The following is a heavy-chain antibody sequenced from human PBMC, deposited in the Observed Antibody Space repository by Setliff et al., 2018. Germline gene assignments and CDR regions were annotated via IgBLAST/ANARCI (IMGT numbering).Heavy chain of an antibody. Sequence: LSLTCSVSGASITSYYWSWIRQPPGKGLEWIGFVHFGGDTNYNPSLKSRVTISVDTSRNQFSLRLKSVTAADTAVYYCAKDRVPDGYWDFDYWGQGILVTVSS. CDR3: AKDRVPDGYWDFDY. D-gene: IGHD4-17*01. J-gene: IGHJ4*02. V-gene: IGHV4-59*12. CDR2: VHFGGDT. CDR1: GASITSYY.